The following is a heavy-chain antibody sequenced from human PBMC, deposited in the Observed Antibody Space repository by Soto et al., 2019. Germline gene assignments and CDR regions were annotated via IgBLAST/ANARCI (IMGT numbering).Heavy chain of an antibody. Sequence: PVGSLRLSCTASGFIFSDYGMHWVRQAPGKGLEWVAVIWYDGSNKYYVDSAKGRFTISRDNSKNTLYLQMNSLTADDTAVYYCARDPLHYDILTGYSPNYFDYWGQGTPVTVSS. J-gene: IGHJ4*02. CDR3: ARDPLHYDILTGYSPNYFDY. D-gene: IGHD3-9*01. CDR2: IWYDGSNK. V-gene: IGHV3-33*01. CDR1: GFIFSDYG.